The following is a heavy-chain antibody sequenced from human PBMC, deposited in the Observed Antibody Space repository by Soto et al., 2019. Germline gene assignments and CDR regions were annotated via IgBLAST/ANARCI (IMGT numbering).Heavy chain of an antibody. Sequence: GSLRLSCAASGFTVSSYGMHWVRQAPGKGLEWVAVISYDGSNKYYADSVKGRFTISRDNSKNTLYLQMNSLRAEDTAVYYCAKGHIHKALGVNYFDYWGQGTLVTVSS. V-gene: IGHV3-30*18. CDR1: GFTVSSYG. D-gene: IGHD2-8*01. CDR3: AKGHIHKALGVNYFDY. CDR2: ISYDGSNK. J-gene: IGHJ4*02.